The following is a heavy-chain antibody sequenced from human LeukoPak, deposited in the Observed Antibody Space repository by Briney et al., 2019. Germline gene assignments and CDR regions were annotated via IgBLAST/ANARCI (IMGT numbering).Heavy chain of an antibody. V-gene: IGHV4-34*01. Sequence: PSETLSLTCAVYGGSFSGYYWSWIRQPPGKGLEWIGEINHSGSTNYNPSLKSRVTISVDTSKNQFSLKLSSVTAADTAVYYCARGPHFYSSSWYAWYWGQGTLVTVSS. CDR3: ARGPHFYSSSWYAWY. J-gene: IGHJ4*02. D-gene: IGHD6-13*01. CDR2: INHSGST. CDR1: GGSFSGYY.